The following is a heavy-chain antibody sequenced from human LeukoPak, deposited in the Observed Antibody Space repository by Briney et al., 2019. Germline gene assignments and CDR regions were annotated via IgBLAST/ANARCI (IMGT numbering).Heavy chain of an antibody. CDR2: ISGSTSAV. J-gene: IGHJ4*02. V-gene: IGHV3-48*02. Sequence: GGSLRLSCAVSGFTFTRYGMVWVRQAPGKGLEWVSYISGSTSAVYYADSVRGRFTISRDNAKNSLYLQMNSLRDDDTAVYYCARRERQSANYYYFDYWGQGTLVTVSS. CDR3: ARRERQSANYYYFDY. D-gene: IGHD4/OR15-4a*01. CDR1: GFTFTRYG.